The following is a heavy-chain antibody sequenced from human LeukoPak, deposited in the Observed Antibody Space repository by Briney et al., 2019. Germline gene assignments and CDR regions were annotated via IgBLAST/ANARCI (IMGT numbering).Heavy chain of an antibody. V-gene: IGHV3-64D*08. D-gene: IGHD1-26*01. CDR3: VTVGMTSIWSYLRFDP. CDR2: ITSNGGST. J-gene: IGHJ5*02. Sequence: GGSLRLSCSASGFTFSTNSMHWVRQAPGKGLEFVSAITSNGGSTYYADSVKGRFTISRDNSKDTLYLQMSSLRAEDTAVYYCVTVGMTSIWSYLRFDPRGQGTLVSVSS. CDR1: GFTFSTNS.